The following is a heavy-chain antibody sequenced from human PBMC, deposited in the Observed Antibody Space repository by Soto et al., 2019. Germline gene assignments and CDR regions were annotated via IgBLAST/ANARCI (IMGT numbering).Heavy chain of an antibody. J-gene: IGHJ5*02. CDR1: GFTVSGNY. D-gene: IGHD2-15*01. Sequence: EVQLVVSGGGLIQPGGSLRLSCAASGFTVSGNYITWVRQAPGKGLEWVSVIFSGDNTYYSDSVKGRFTISRDNSKNTVYLQMNRLRGDDTAVYFCATGLTLPVRPSFDTWGQGTLLTVSS. CDR2: IFSGDNT. CDR3: ATGLTLPVRPSFDT. V-gene: IGHV3-53*01.